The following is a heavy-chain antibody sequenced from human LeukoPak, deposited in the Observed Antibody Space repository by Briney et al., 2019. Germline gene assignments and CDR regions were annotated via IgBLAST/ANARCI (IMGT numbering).Heavy chain of an antibody. D-gene: IGHD4-17*01. CDR3: ARARDYGDYDPYYFDY. V-gene: IGHV3-21*01. J-gene: IGHJ4*02. CDR2: ISSSSSYI. Sequence: TPGGSLRLSCAASGFTFSSYSMNWVRQAPGKGLEWVSSISSSSSYIYYADSVKGRFTISRDNAKNSLYLQMNSLRAEDTAVYYCARARDYGDYDPYYFDYWGQGTLVTVSS. CDR1: GFTFSSYS.